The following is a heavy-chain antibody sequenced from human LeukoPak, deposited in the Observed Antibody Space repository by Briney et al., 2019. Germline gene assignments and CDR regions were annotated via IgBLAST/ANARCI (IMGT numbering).Heavy chain of an antibody. Sequence: GGSLRLSCAASRFTFSDYWIHWVRQAPGKGPVWVSRINTDGSITNYADSVKGRFSISRDNAKNTLYLQMSSLRAEDTAVYYCARDRVGATDYFDYWGQGTLVTVSS. CDR3: ARDRVGATDYFDY. V-gene: IGHV3-74*01. CDR2: INTDGSIT. D-gene: IGHD1-26*01. CDR1: RFTFSDYW. J-gene: IGHJ4*02.